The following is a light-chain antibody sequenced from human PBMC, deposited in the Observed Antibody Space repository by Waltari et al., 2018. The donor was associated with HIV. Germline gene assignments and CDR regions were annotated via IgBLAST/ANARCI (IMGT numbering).Light chain of an antibody. Sequence: SYELTQPPSVSVSPGQTASITCSGDRLGDKYACWYQQKPGQSPVLVSYQDIKRPSGIPERFSGSNSGNTATLTVSGTQPMDEADYYCQAWDRSNVVFGGGTKLTVL. J-gene: IGLJ2*01. CDR1: RLGDKY. CDR3: QAWDRSNVV. CDR2: QDI. V-gene: IGLV3-1*01.